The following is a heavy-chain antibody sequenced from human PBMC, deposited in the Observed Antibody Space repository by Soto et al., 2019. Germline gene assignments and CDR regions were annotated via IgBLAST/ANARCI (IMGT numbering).Heavy chain of an antibody. D-gene: IGHD3-10*01. CDR3: AKVRADYYYGSGPFDY. Sequence: LEWVALISSDGSNKYYADSVKGRFTISRDNSKNTLYLQMNTLRAEDTAVYYCAKVRADYYYGSGPFDYWGKGTLVTVSS. V-gene: IGHV3-30*18. CDR2: ISSDGSNK. J-gene: IGHJ4*02.